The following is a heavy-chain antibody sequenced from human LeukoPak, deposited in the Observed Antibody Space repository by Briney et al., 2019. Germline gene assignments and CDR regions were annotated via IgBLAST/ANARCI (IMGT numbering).Heavy chain of an antibody. J-gene: IGHJ4*02. CDR1: GFTLSSYA. CDR2: ISYDGSNK. CDR3: ARAPVKLGKHYYDSSGYYTFDY. D-gene: IGHD3-22*01. Sequence: PGRSLRLSCAASGFTLSSYAMHWVRQAPGKGLEWVAVISYDGSNKYYADSVKGRFPISRDNSKNTLYLQMNSLRAEDTAVYYCARAPVKLGKHYYDSSGYYTFDYWGQGTLVTVSS. V-gene: IGHV3-30*04.